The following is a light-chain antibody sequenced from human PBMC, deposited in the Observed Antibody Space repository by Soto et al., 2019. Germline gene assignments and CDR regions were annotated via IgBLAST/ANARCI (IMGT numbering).Light chain of an antibody. J-gene: IGLJ1*01. CDR2: DVS. Sequence: QSALTQPRSVSGSPGQSVTISCTGTSSDVGTYDFVSWYQQHPGKAPRLMIFDVSERPSGVPDRFSGSKSGNTASLTISGLQAEDEPDYYCCLYAVTFYVFGTGTKVNV. V-gene: IGLV2-11*01. CDR1: SSDVGTYDF. CDR3: CLYAVTFYV.